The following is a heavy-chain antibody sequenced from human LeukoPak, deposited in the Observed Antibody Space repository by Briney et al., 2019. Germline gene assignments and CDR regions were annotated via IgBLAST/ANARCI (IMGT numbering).Heavy chain of an antibody. CDR2: IYTSGST. J-gene: IGHJ4*02. CDR1: GGSISSYY. CDR3: ARDGPGIAAAGTFDY. Sequence: SETLSLTCTVSGGSISSYYWSWIRLPAGKGLEWIGRIYTSGSTNYNPSLKSRVTMSVDTSKNQFSLKLSSVTAADTAVYYCARDGPGIAAAGTFDYWGQGTLVTVSS. V-gene: IGHV4-4*07. D-gene: IGHD6-13*01.